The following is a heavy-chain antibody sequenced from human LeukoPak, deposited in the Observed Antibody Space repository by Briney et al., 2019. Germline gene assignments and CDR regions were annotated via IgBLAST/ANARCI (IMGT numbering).Heavy chain of an antibody. V-gene: IGHV3-23*01. J-gene: IGHJ4*02. D-gene: IGHD4-17*01. Sequence: GGSLRLSCAASGFTLSSYAMSLVRQAPGKGLGWVSAISGSGGSTYYADSVKGRFTISRDNSKNTLYLQMNSLRAEDTAVYYCAKANGDYDPFDYWGQGTLVTVSS. CDR1: GFTLSSYA. CDR3: AKANGDYDPFDY. CDR2: ISGSGGST.